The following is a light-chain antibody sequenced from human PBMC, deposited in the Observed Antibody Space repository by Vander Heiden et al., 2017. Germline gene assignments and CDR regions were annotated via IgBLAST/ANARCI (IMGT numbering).Light chain of an antibody. CDR1: HSLLHTTGYHS. CDR3: MQALQTLWT. V-gene: IGKV2-28*01. Sequence: EIVMTHSPLSLPVTHGDPTTIPCRHSHSLLHTTGYHSSGWYLQKPGQSQQLLIYLGSNRASGVPDRFSGSGSGTDFTLKISRVEAEDVGVYYCMQALQTLWTFGQGTKVEI. J-gene: IGKJ1*01. CDR2: LGS.